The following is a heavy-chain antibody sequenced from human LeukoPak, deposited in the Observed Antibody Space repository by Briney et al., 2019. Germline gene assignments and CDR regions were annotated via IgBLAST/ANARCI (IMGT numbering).Heavy chain of an antibody. CDR1: GFTFSSYG. CDR2: IRYDGSNK. V-gene: IGHV3-30*02. CDR3: ARFAAGGSYYYYMDV. J-gene: IGHJ6*03. Sequence: GGSLRLSCAASGFTFSSYGMHWVRQAPGKGLEWVAFIRYDGSNKYYADSVKGRFTISRDNAKNSLYLQMNSLRADDTAVYYCARFAAGGSYYYYMDVWGKGTTVTVSS. D-gene: IGHD3-10*01.